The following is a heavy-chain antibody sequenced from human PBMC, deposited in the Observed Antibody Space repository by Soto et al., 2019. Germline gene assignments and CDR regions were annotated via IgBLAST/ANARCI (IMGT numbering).Heavy chain of an antibody. V-gene: IGHV4-31*03. CDR3: ARDMRYSSSPGWFDP. CDR2: IYYSGST. D-gene: IGHD6-6*01. CDR1: GGSISSGGYY. Sequence: LSLTCTVSGGSISSGGYYWSWIRQHPGKGLEWIGYIYYSGSTYYNPSLKSRVTISVDTSKNQFSLKLSSVTAADTAVYYCARDMRYSSSPGWFDPWGQGTLVTVSS. J-gene: IGHJ5*02.